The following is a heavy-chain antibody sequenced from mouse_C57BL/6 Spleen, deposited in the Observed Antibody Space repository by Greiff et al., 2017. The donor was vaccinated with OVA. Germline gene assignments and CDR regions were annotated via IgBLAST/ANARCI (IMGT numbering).Heavy chain of an antibody. CDR1: GYTFTDYN. D-gene: IGHD6-1*01. CDR2: INPNNGGT. V-gene: IGHV1-18*01. Sequence: EVQLQQSGPELVKPGASVKIPCKASGYTFTDYNMDWVKQSHGKSLEWIGDINPNNGGTIYNQKFKGKATLTVAKSSSTAYMELRSLTSEDTAVYYCARYCSWAMDYWGQGTSGTVSS. J-gene: IGHJ4*01. CDR3: ARYCSWAMDY.